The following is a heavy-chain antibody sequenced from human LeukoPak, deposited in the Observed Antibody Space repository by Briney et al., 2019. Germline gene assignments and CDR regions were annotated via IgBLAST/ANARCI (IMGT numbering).Heavy chain of an antibody. CDR3: ARDPQRQTGTHDAFDI. Sequence: PSETLSLTCTVSGGSISSSSYYWGWIRQPPGKGLGWIGRIYYSGSTYYNPSLKSRVTISVDTSKNQFSLKLSSVTAADTAVHYCARDPQRQTGTHDAFDIWGQGTMVTVSS. J-gene: IGHJ3*02. CDR2: IYYSGST. CDR1: GGSISSSSYY. V-gene: IGHV4-39*07. D-gene: IGHD1-1*01.